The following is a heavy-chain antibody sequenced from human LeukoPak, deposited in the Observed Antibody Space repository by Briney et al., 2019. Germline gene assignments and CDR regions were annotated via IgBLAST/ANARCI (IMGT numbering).Heavy chain of an antibody. Sequence: SETLSLTCTVSGGSISSYHWSWIRQPPGKGLEWIGYIYYSGSTNYNPSLKSRVTISVDTSKNQFSLKLSSVTAADTAVYYCARLLRGIGSGWYYFDYWGQGTLVTVSS. J-gene: IGHJ4*02. CDR3: ARLLRGIGSGWYYFDY. V-gene: IGHV4-59*08. D-gene: IGHD6-19*01. CDR1: GGSISSYH. CDR2: IYYSGST.